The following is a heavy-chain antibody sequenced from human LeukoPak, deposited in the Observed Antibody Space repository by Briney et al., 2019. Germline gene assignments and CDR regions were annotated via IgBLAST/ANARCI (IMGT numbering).Heavy chain of an antibody. D-gene: IGHD3-22*01. CDR3: ARPYYYDSSGPFDY. CDR2: ISAYNGST. CDR1: GYTFTSYG. J-gene: IGHJ4*02. V-gene: IGHV1-18*01. Sequence: GASVKVSCKASGYTFTSYGISWVRQAPGQGLEWMGWISAYNGSTNYAQKLQGRVTMTTDTSTSTAYMELRSLRSDDTAVYYCARPYYYDSSGPFDYWGQGTLVTVSS.